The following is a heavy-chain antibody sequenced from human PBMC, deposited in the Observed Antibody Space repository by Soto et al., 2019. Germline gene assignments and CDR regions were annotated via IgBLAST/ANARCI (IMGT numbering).Heavy chain of an antibody. D-gene: IGHD5-18*01. J-gene: IGHJ3*01. CDR1: GFTIENSV. V-gene: IGHV3-74*01. CDR3: ARAQKWRQLSLNVFDL. Sequence: EVQLVESGGGLVQPGGSLRLSCVASGFTIENSVMHWVRQTPGKGLMWVSRITGAGDGTLYADSVQGRFTISRDNAKNTVYLPMTGLRVEETAVYYCARAQKWRQLSLNVFDLWGQGTTVTVSS. CDR2: ITGAGDGT.